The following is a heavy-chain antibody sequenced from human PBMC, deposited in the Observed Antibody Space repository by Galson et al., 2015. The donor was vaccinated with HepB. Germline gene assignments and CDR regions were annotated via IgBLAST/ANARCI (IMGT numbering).Heavy chain of an antibody. Sequence: TLSLTCTVSGGSISSGGSYWSWIRQHPGKGLECIGYIDYSGSTYCNPSLKSRVTISVDTSKNQFSLKLSSVTAADTAVYYCATTDFPPLGLYFDYWGQGTLVTVSS. V-gene: IGHV4-31*03. J-gene: IGHJ4*02. CDR3: ATTDFPPLGLYFDY. CDR2: IDYSGST. CDR1: GGSISSGGSY. D-gene: IGHD3/OR15-3a*01.